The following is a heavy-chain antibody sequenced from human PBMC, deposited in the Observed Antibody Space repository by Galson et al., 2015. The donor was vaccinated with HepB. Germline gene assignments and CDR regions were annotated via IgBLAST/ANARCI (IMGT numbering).Heavy chain of an antibody. CDR2: IYYNGVT. CDR3: ARARGGFDV. D-gene: IGHD6-25*01. Sequence: TLSLTCTVSGGSISTFGDYWTWVRQRPGKGLEWIGYIYYNGVTYYNPSLESRISMSVDTSQNQFSLKLASVNAADTAIFYCARARGGFDVWGRGLLVTVPS. V-gene: IGHV4-31*03. CDR1: GGSISTFGDY. J-gene: IGHJ2*01.